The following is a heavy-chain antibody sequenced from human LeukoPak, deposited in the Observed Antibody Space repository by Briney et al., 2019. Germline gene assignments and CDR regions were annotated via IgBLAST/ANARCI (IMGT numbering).Heavy chain of an antibody. CDR2: IYYSGST. CDR1: GGSISSYY. D-gene: IGHD6-19*01. V-gene: IGHV4-59*12. CDR3: ARDREGAVAVDY. Sequence: NPSETLSLTCIVSGGSISSYYWSWIRQPPGKGLEWIGSIYYSGSTYYNPSLKSRVTISVDTSKNQFSLKLSSVTAADTAVYYCARDREGAVAVDYWGQGTLVTVSS. J-gene: IGHJ4*02.